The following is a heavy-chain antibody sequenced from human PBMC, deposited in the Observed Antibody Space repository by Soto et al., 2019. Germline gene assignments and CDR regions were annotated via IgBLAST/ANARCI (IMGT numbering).Heavy chain of an antibody. J-gene: IGHJ4*02. CDR2: IYYSGST. Sequence: SETLSLTCTVSGGSINSYYWSWLRQPPGKGLEWIGYIYYSGSTNYNPSLKSRVTLSEETSKNQFSLKLSSVTAADTAVFYCAKAASNAGYNQFDYWVQVTLVTVSS. CDR3: AKAASNAGYNQFDY. D-gene: IGHD3-10*01. V-gene: IGHV4-59*01. CDR1: GGSINSYY.